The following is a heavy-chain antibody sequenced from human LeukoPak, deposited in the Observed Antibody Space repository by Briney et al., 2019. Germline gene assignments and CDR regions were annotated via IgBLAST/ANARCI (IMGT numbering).Heavy chain of an antibody. J-gene: IGHJ4*02. V-gene: IGHV3-30*04. D-gene: IGHD4-23*01. CDR3: ARGARKGDDYGGFFDY. CDR1: GFTFHNYA. Sequence: GGSLRLSCAASGFTFHNYALHWVRQAPGKGLEWVAVVSYDGSYKDNADSVKGRFTISRDNSRNTLYLQMNSLRPQDTAVYYCARGARKGDDYGGFFDYWGQGTLVTVSS. CDR2: VSYDGSYK.